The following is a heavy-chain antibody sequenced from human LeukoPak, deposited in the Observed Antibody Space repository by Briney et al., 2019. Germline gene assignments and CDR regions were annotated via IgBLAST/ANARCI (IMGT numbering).Heavy chain of an antibody. J-gene: IGHJ3*02. CDR1: GFTFSNYN. CDR3: ARDYGENAFDI. V-gene: IGHV3-48*01. CDR2: ISTISSTI. Sequence: GGSLRLSCAASGFTFSNYNMNWVRQAPGKGLEWISYISTISSTIYNADAVKGRFTISRDNAQNSLYLQMNSLRAEDTAVYYCARDYGENAFDIWGQGTMVTVSS. D-gene: IGHD3-10*01.